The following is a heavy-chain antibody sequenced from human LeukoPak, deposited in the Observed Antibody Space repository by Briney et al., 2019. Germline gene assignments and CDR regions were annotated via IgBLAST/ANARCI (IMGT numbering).Heavy chain of an antibody. Sequence: KPSETLSLTCTVSGGSISSGDYYWSWIRQPPGKGLEWIGYIYYSGSTYYNPSLKSRVTISVDTSKNQFPLKLSSVTAADTAVYYCARGGVGDTAMVRYYYYYYMDVWGKGTTVTVSS. V-gene: IGHV4-30-4*08. D-gene: IGHD5-18*01. CDR1: GGSISSGDYY. J-gene: IGHJ6*03. CDR3: ARGGVGDTAMVRYYYYYYMDV. CDR2: IYYSGST.